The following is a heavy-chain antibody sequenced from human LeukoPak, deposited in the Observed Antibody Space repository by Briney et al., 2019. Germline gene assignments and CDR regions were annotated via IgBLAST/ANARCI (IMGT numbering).Heavy chain of an antibody. CDR2: ISYDGSNK. Sequence: GGSLRLSCAASGFTFSSYAMHWGRQAPGKGLEWVAVISYDGSNKYYADSVKGRFTISRDNSKNTLYLQMNSLRAEDTAVYYCARTAVAGRGCFDYWGQGTLVTVSS. CDR1: GFTFSSYA. V-gene: IGHV3-30-3*01. CDR3: ARTAVAGRGCFDY. J-gene: IGHJ4*02. D-gene: IGHD6-19*01.